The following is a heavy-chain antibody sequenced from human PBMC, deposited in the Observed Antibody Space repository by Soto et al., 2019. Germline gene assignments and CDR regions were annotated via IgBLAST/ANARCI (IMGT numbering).Heavy chain of an antibody. CDR2: IKTKPDDGTI. Sequence: GGSLRLSCAASGLIFSDVWMTWVRQAPGRGLEWVGRIKTKPDDGTIDYAAPVRGRFTISRDDSKNTLYLQMTSLTPDDTGVYYCTTSNLGVDFWGPGTLVTVSS. J-gene: IGHJ4*02. D-gene: IGHD1-1*01. V-gene: IGHV3-15*01. CDR3: TTSNLGVDF. CDR1: GLIFSDVW.